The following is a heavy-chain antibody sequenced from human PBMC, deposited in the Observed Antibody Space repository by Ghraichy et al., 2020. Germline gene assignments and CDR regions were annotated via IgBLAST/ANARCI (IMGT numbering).Heavy chain of an antibody. J-gene: IGHJ3*02. CDR2: ISSSSSTI. V-gene: IGHV3-48*02. CDR1: GFTFSSYS. Sequence: GGSLRLSCAASGFTFSSYSMNWVRQAPGKGLEWVSYISSSSSTIYYADSVKGRFTISRDNAKNSLYLQMNSLRDEDTAVYYCARDPSSGYDYVRAFDIWGQGTMVTVSS. D-gene: IGHD5-12*01. CDR3: ARDPSSGYDYVRAFDI.